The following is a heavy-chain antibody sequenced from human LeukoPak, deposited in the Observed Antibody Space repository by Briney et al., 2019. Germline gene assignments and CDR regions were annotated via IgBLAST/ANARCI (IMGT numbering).Heavy chain of an antibody. CDR2: ISPNSDVI. Sequence: GGSLRLSCAASGFKFDDYAMHWVRQAPGKGLEWVSGISPNSDVIGYADSVKGRFTISRDNSKNTLCLQMNSLRAEDTAVYYCARGQGYYDSSGYYEDYWGQGTLVTVSS. V-gene: IGHV3-9*01. CDR1: GFKFDDYA. D-gene: IGHD3-22*01. CDR3: ARGQGYYDSSGYYEDY. J-gene: IGHJ4*02.